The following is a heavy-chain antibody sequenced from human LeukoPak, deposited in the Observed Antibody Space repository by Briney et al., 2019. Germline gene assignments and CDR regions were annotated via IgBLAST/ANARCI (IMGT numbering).Heavy chain of an antibody. Sequence: PGGSLRLSCAASGFTFDDYGMSWVRQAPGKGLEWVSGINWNGGSTGYADSVKGRFTISRDNAKNSLYLQMNSLRAEDTAVYYCARYGDYVHTLDYWGQGTLVTVSS. J-gene: IGHJ4*02. V-gene: IGHV3-20*04. D-gene: IGHD4-17*01. CDR1: GFTFDDYG. CDR2: INWNGGST. CDR3: ARYGDYVHTLDY.